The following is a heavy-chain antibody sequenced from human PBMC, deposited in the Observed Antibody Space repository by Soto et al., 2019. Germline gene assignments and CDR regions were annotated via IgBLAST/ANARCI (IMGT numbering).Heavy chain of an antibody. J-gene: IGHJ6*02. D-gene: IGHD1-7*01. CDR2: ISGSGGST. CDR3: AWNHNWNYKYYYYYGMDV. Sequence: EVQLLESGGGLVQPGGSLRLSCAASGFTFSSYAMSWVRQAPGKGLEWVSAISGSGGSTYYADSVKGRFTISRDNSKNTLYLQMNSLRAEDTAVYYCAWNHNWNYKYYYYYGMDVWGQGTTVTVSS. V-gene: IGHV3-23*01. CDR1: GFTFSSYA.